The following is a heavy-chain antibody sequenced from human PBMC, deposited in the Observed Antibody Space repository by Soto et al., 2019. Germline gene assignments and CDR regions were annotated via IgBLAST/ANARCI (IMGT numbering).Heavy chain of an antibody. V-gene: IGHV3-23*01. D-gene: IGHD2-2*01. J-gene: IGHJ4*02. CDR2: ISGSGGST. CDR3: TRASSYAFDY. CDR1: GFIFSSYA. Sequence: GGSLRLSCAASGFIFSSYAMSWVRQAPGKGLEWVSAISGSGGSTYYADSVKGRFTISRDRGKNFLYLQMNGLKGDDSGIYYCTRASSYAFDYWGQGALVTVSS.